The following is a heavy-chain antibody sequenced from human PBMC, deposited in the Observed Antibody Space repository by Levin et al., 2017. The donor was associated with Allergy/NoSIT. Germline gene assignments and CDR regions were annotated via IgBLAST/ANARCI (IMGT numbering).Heavy chain of an antibody. CDR3: ARGVYDPLTTYYLHFDS. J-gene: IGHJ4*02. Sequence: SETLSLTCTVSGGSISSSSSYWAWIRQPPGKGLEWIGTIYYGGTTYYNPSLRSRVTISVDTSKNQFSLDLNSVPAADTAVYYCARGVYDPLTTYYLHFDSWGQGALVTVSS. V-gene: IGHV4-39*01. CDR2: IYYGGTT. CDR1: GGSISSSSSY. D-gene: IGHD3-9*01.